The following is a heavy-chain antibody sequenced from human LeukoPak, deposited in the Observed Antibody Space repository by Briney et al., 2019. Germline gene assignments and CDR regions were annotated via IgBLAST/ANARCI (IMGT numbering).Heavy chain of an antibody. V-gene: IGHV4-59*01. Sequence: PSETLSLTCTVSGGSISSYYWSWIRQLPGKGLEWIGYIYYSGSTNYNPSLKSRVTISVDTSKNQFSLKLSSVTAADTAVYYCARTGVSSSWYFDYWGQGTLVTVSS. CDR1: GGSISSYY. CDR2: IYYSGST. D-gene: IGHD6-13*01. J-gene: IGHJ4*02. CDR3: ARTGVSSSWYFDY.